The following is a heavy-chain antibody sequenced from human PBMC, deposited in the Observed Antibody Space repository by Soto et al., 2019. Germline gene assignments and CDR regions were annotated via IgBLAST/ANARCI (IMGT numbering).Heavy chain of an antibody. CDR1: GFSLTTSGVG. J-gene: IGHJ4*02. CDR3: AHRVLRTVFGLVTTTAIYFDF. V-gene: IGHV2-5*02. D-gene: IGHD3-3*01. Sequence: QITLNESGPTVVRPTETLTLTCRFSGFSLTTSGVGVGWIRQSPGKAPEWLALIYWDDDKRYSASLKSRLTITKYTCKNQGVLTVSDLDPTDTATYYCAHRVLRTVFGLVTTTAIYFDFWGQGTPVAVSS. CDR2: IYWDDDK.